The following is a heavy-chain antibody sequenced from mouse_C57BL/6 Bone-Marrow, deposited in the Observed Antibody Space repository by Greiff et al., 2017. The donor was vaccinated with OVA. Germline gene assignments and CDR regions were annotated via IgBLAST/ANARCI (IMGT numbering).Heavy chain of an antibody. CDR1: GYTFTSYW. CDR2: IDPSDSYT. V-gene: IGHV1-59*01. D-gene: IGHD1-1*01. J-gene: IGHJ1*03. CDR3: ARILDYYGSIHWYFDV. Sequence: VQLQQPGAELVRPGTSVKLSCKASGYTFTSYWMHWVKQRPGQGLEWIGVIDPSDSYTNYNQKFKGKSTLTVDKSSSTAYMQLSSLTSEDSAVYYCARILDYYGSIHWYFDVWGTGTTVTVSS.